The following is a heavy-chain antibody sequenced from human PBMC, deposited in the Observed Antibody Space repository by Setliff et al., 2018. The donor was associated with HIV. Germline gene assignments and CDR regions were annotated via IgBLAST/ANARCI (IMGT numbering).Heavy chain of an antibody. CDR1: NGSFSNYY. J-gene: IGHJ4*02. CDR2: INHSGST. D-gene: IGHD6-6*01. Sequence: KTSETLSLTCAVYNGSFSNYYWTWIRQPPGKGLEWIGEINHSGSTNYNPSLKSRVTISVDTSKKQFSLNLRSVTAADTAVYYCARGLTARRVGNFDYWGRGTLVTVSS. CDR3: ARGLTARRVGNFDY. V-gene: IGHV4-34*01.